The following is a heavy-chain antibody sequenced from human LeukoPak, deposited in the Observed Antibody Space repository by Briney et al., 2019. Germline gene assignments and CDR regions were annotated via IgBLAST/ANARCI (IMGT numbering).Heavy chain of an antibody. CDR1: GGTFSSYA. CDR2: IIPIFGTA. Sequence: GASVKVSCKASGGTFSSYAISWVRQAPGQGLEWMGGIIPIFGTANYAQKFQGRVTITADESTSTAYMELSSLRSEDTAVYYCASATYYDIFPSTLYNWFDPWGQGTLVTVSS. D-gene: IGHD3-9*01. V-gene: IGHV1-69*13. J-gene: IGHJ5*02. CDR3: ASATYYDIFPSTLYNWFDP.